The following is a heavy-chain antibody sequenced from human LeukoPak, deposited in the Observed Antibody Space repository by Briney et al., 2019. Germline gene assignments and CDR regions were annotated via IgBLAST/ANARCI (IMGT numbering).Heavy chain of an antibody. J-gene: IGHJ4*02. CDR3: ARAEYSSSSGLDY. CDR1: GGSISSYY. CDR2: IYHSGST. Sequence: SETLSLTCTVSGGSISSYYWSWIRQPPGKGLEWIGYIYHSGSTYYNPSLKSRVTISVDRSKNQFSLKLSSVTAADTAVYYCARAEYSSSSGLDYWGQGTLVTVSS. D-gene: IGHD6-6*01. V-gene: IGHV4-59*12.